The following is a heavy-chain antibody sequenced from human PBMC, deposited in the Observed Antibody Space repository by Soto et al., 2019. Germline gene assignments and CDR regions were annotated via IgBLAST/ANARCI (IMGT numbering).Heavy chain of an antibody. D-gene: IGHD3-16*01. CDR2: INAGNGNT. CDR3: ASGGGTSYILSRGAFDI. Sequence: ASVKVSCKASGYTFTSYAMHWVRQAPGQRLEWMGWINAGNGNTKYSQKFQGRVTITRDTSASTAYMELSSLRSEDTAVYYCASGGGTSYILSRGAFDIWGQGTTVTVSS. V-gene: IGHV1-3*01. J-gene: IGHJ3*02. CDR1: GYTFTSYA.